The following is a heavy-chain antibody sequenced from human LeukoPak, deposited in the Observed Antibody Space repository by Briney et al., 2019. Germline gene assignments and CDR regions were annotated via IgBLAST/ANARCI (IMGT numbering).Heavy chain of an antibody. Sequence: SETLSLTCTVSGGSISSYYWSWIRQPPGKGLEWIGYIYYSGSTNYDPSLKSRVTISVDTSKNQFSLKLSSVTAADTAVYYCASGLAAAGTRYWGQGTLVTVSS. CDR2: IYYSGST. V-gene: IGHV4-59*01. J-gene: IGHJ4*02. CDR3: ASGLAAAGTRY. D-gene: IGHD6-13*01. CDR1: GGSISSYY.